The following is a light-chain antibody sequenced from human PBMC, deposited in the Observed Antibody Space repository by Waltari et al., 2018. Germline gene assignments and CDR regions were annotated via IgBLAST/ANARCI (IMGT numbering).Light chain of an antibody. CDR3: QQRYDWPQDPT. Sequence: IVLTQSPATLSLSPGERATLSCRASQNVVTSLAWYQQKPGQTPRLLIYAAATRATGIPARFSGSWFGTEFTLTISSLEPEDSAVYYCQQRYDWPQDPTFGGGTKVEIK. V-gene: IGKV3-11*01. J-gene: IGKJ4*01. CDR2: AAA. CDR1: QNVVTS.